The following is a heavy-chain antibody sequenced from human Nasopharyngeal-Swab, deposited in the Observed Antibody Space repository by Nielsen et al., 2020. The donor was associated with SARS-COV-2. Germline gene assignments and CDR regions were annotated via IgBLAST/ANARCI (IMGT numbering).Heavy chain of an antibody. CDR1: GYSFTSYW. CDR3: ARRVGYCSGGSCYFDY. J-gene: IGHJ4*02. V-gene: IGHV5-51*01. CDR2: IYPGDSDT. Sequence: GESLKISCKGSGYSFTSYWIGWVRQMPGKGLEWMGIIYPGDSDTRYSPSFQGQVTISADKSISTAYLRWSSLKASDTAMHYCARRVGYCSGGSCYFDYWGQGTLVTVSS. D-gene: IGHD2-15*01.